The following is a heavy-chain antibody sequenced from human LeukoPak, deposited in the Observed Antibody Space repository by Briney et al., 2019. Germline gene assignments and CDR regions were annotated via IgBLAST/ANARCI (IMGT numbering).Heavy chain of an antibody. V-gene: IGHV3-48*03. Sequence: GGSLRLSYAASGFTFSSYEMNWVRQAPGKGLEWVSYISSSGSTIYYADSVKGRFTISRDNAKNSMSLQMNSLRAEDTAVYYCARKGYYYDSSGYYYYYGMDVWGQGTTVTVSS. J-gene: IGHJ6*02. CDR1: GFTFSSYE. CDR2: ISSSGSTI. CDR3: ARKGYYYDSSGYYYYYGMDV. D-gene: IGHD3-22*01.